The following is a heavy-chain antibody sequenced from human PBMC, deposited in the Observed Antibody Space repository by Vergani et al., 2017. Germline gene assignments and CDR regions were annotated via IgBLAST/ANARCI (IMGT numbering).Heavy chain of an antibody. J-gene: IGHJ4*02. V-gene: IGHV3-43*02. CDR2: ISWDGGST. Sequence: EVQLLESGGGLVQPGGSLRLSCAASGFTFSSYAMSWVRQAPGKGLEWVSAISWDGGSTYYADSVKGRFTISRDNSKNSLYLQMNSLRTEDTALYYCAKLPDVDTAMVTSYWGQGTLVTVSS. D-gene: IGHD5-18*01. CDR1: GFTFSSYA. CDR3: AKLPDVDTAMVTSY.